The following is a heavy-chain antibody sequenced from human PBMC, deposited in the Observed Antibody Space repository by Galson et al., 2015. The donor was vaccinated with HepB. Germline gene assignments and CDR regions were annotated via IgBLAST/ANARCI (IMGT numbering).Heavy chain of an antibody. CDR2: IIPIFGTA. CDR3: ARSDSAGSGSWYLSYYYYYGMDV. D-gene: IGHD6-13*01. CDR1: GGTFSSYA. Sequence: SVKVSCKASGGTFSSYAISWVRQAPGQGLEWMGGIIPIFGTANYAQKFQGRVTITADKSTSTAYMELSSLRSEDTAVYYCARSDSAGSGSWYLSYYYYYGMDVWGQGTTVTVSS. J-gene: IGHJ6*02. V-gene: IGHV1-69*06.